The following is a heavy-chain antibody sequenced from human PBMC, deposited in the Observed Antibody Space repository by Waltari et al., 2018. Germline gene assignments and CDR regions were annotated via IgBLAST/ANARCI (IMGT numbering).Heavy chain of an antibody. CDR2: ITYDGGRK. V-gene: IGHV3-30*03. J-gene: IGHJ4*02. CDR3: ARGSAGKPLDN. CDR1: GFTFSRHG. Sequence: QVRLAESGGGMVQSGGPLSPPCEASGFTFSRHGLHWARQAPGKGLEWVAFITYDGGRKFYSDSLKGRFTISRDNSKDILFLDMNNLRRDDTAVYFCARGSAGKPLDNWGQGALVTVSS. D-gene: IGHD2-15*01.